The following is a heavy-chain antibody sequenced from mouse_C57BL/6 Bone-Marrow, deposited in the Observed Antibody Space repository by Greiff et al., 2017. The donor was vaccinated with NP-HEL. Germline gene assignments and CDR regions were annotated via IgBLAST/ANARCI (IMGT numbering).Heavy chain of an antibody. CDR3: ARGEIYAMDY. Sequence: VQLKESGGGLVKPGGSLKLSCAASGFTFSDYGMHWVRQAPEKGLEWVAYISSGSSTIYYADTVKGRFTISRVNAKNTLFLQMTSLRSEDTAMYYCARGEIYAMDYWGQGTSVTVSS. J-gene: IGHJ4*01. CDR2: ISSGSSTI. V-gene: IGHV5-17*01. CDR1: GFTFSDYG.